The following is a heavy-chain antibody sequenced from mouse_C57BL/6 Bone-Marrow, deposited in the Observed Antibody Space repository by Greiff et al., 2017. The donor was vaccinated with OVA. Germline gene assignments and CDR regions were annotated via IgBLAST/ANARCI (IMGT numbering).Heavy chain of an antibody. CDR2: IDPSDSYT. CDR1: GYTFTSYW. J-gene: IGHJ1*03. V-gene: IGHV1-69*01. CDR3: ARGYDYDGDWYFDV. Sequence: VLLQQPGAELVMPGASVKLSCKASGYTFTSYWMHWVKQRPGQGLEWIGEIDPSDSYTNYNQKFKGKSTLTVDKSSSTAYMQLSSLTSEDSAVYYCARGYDYDGDWYFDVWGTGTTVTVSS. D-gene: IGHD2-4*01.